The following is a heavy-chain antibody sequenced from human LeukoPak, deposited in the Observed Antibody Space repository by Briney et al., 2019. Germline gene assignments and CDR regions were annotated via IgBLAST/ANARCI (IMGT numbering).Heavy chain of an antibody. CDR2: INHSGST. Sequence: SETLSLTCAVYGGSFSGYYWSWIRQPPGKGLEWIGEINHSGSTNYNPSLKSRVTISVDTSKNQFSLKLSSVTAADTAVYYCARGGIGKVVVAATRGIYYYYYYGMDVWGQGTTVTVSS. J-gene: IGHJ6*02. V-gene: IGHV4-34*01. D-gene: IGHD2-15*01. CDR1: GGSFSGYY. CDR3: ARGGIGKVVVAATRGIYYYYYYGMDV.